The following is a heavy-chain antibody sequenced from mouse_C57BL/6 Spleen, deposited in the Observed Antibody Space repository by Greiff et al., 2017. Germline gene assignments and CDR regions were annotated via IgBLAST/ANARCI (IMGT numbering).Heavy chain of an antibody. Sequence: QVQLQQPGAELVKPGASVKLSCKASGYTFTSYWMHWVKQRPGQGLEWIGMIHPNSGSTNYNEKFKNKATLTVDKSSSTAYMQLSSLTSEDSAVYYCAIYDGYHRWYFDVWGTGTTVTVSS. CDR3: AIYDGYHRWYFDV. V-gene: IGHV1-64*01. J-gene: IGHJ1*03. CDR2: IHPNSGST. CDR1: GYTFTSYW. D-gene: IGHD2-3*01.